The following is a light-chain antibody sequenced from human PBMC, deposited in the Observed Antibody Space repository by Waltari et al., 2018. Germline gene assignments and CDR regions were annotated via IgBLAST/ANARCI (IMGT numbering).Light chain of an antibody. Sequence: DIQMTQSPSTLPASVGDRVTITCRASQYVKNNLAWFQQKPGKAPKVLIHKASRLESGVPSRFSGSGFGTEFILSISSLQPDDFATYYCQEYDSLHITFGGGTKVEIK. J-gene: IGKJ4*01. V-gene: IGKV1-5*03. CDR1: QYVKNN. CDR3: QEYDSLHIT. CDR2: KAS.